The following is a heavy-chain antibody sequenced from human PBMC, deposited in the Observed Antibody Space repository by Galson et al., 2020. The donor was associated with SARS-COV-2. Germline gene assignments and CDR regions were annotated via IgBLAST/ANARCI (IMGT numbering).Heavy chain of an antibody. J-gene: IGHJ6*03. Sequence: HGESLKISCKGSGYSFTSYWISWVRQMPGKGLEWMGRIDPSDSYTNYSPSFQGHVTISADKSISTAYLQWSSLKASDTAMYYCARERYCSSTSCQRYYYYYMDVWGKGTTVTVSS. CDR3: ARERYCSSTSCQRYYYYYMDV. D-gene: IGHD2-2*01. V-gene: IGHV5-10-1*01. CDR2: IDPSDSYT. CDR1: GYSFTSYW.